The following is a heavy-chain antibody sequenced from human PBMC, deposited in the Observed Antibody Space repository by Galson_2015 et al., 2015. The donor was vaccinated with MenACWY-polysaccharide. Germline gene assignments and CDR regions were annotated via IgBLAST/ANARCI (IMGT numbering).Heavy chain of an antibody. CDR2: ISPSSTTM. CDR3: ARSGSHDY. D-gene: IGHD1-26*01. J-gene: IGHJ4*02. CDR1: GFTFSNYH. V-gene: IGHV3-48*01. Sequence: SLRLSCAASGFTFSNYHMNWVRQAPGKGLEWVSYISPSSTTMLYADSVRGRFTISRDNAENSLYLQMNSLRGEDTAVYYCARSGSHDYWGQGTLVTVSS.